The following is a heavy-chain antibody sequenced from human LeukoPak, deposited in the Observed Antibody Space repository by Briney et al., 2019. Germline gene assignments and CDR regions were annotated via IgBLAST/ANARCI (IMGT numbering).Heavy chain of an antibody. CDR3: ARALYWNGYSL. CDR1: GYTFSDYY. V-gene: IGHV1-2*02. J-gene: IGHJ1*01. CDR2: INPNSGGT. Sequence: GASVKVSCKASGYTFSDYYVHWVRQAPGQGLEWMGWINPNSGGTNYEQKFQGRVTVTTDTSVSTAYMELSRLRSDDTALYYCARALYWNGYSLWGQGTLVTVSS. D-gene: IGHD3-3*01.